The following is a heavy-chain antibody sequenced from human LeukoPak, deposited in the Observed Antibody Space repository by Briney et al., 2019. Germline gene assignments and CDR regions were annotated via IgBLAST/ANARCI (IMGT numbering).Heavy chain of an antibody. Sequence: GGSLRLSCAASGFTFSSYWMHWVRQAPGKGLVWVSRISTDGSTTTYADSVKGRFTISRDNAKNTLYLQMNSLRAEDTAVYYCARSMAPIRDYWGQGTLVTVSS. J-gene: IGHJ4*02. CDR1: GFTFSSYW. CDR3: ARSMAPIRDY. V-gene: IGHV3-74*01. CDR2: ISTDGSTT. D-gene: IGHD5-12*01.